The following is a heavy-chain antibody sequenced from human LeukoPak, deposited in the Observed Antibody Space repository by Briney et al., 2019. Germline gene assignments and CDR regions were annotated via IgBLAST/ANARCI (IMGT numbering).Heavy chain of an antibody. J-gene: IGHJ6*03. CDR2: IYYSGST. D-gene: IGHD1-1*01. CDR1: GGSISSGGYY. CDR3: ANGTNYYYYMDV. V-gene: IGHV4-31*03. Sequence: PSQTLSLTCTVSGGSISSGGYYWSWIRQHPGKGLEWIGYIYYSGSTYYNPSLKSRVTISVDTSKNQFSLKLSSVTAADTAVYYCANGTNYYYYMDVWGKGTTVTVSS.